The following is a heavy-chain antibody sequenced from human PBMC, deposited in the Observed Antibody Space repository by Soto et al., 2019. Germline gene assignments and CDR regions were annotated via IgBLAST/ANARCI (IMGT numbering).Heavy chain of an antibody. CDR2: ISGSGGNK. V-gene: IGHV3-23*01. Sequence: EVQLLESGGDLVQPGGSLRLSCAPSGFTVTSYAMSWVRQAPGKGLEWVSTISGSGGNKWYADSVKGRFTISRDSSKRTLYLQMNRLRAEDTGVYYCAQAVRLQSLYDYYMDVWGKGTTVTVSS. J-gene: IGHJ6*03. CDR3: AQAVRLQSLYDYYMDV. D-gene: IGHD6-25*01. CDR1: GFTVTSYA.